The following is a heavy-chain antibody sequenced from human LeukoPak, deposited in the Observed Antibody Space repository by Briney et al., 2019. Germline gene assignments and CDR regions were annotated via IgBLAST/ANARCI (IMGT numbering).Heavy chain of an antibody. D-gene: IGHD6-19*01. V-gene: IGHV1-8*01. CDR2: MNPNSGNT. Sequence: ASVKVSCKASGYTFTSYDINWVRQATGQGLEWMGWMNPNSGNTGYAQKFQGRVTMTRNTSISTAYMELSSLRSDDTAVYYCAREYSSGWYLAFDPWGQGTLVTVSS. CDR3: AREYSSGWYLAFDP. J-gene: IGHJ5*02. CDR1: GYTFTSYD.